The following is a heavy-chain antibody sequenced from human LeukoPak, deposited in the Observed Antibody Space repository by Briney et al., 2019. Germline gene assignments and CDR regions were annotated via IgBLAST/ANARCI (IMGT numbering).Heavy chain of an antibody. Sequence: SETLSLTCTVSGGSFTTHYWSWIRQPPGKGLEWIGYISYIGSTNYNPSLKSRVTISIDTSRNEVSLMLTSVTAADTAVYYCASDSISMNAFDAWGQGTMVTVSS. J-gene: IGHJ3*01. V-gene: IGHV4-59*11. CDR3: ASDSISMNAFDA. D-gene: IGHD3-22*01. CDR2: ISYIGST. CDR1: GGSFTTHY.